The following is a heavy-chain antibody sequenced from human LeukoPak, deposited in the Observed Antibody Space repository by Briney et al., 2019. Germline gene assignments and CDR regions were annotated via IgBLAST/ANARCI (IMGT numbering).Heavy chain of an antibody. J-gene: IGHJ4*02. Sequence: PGRSLRLSCAASGFTFSSYGMHWVRQAPGKGLEWVAVISYDGSNKYYADSVKGRFTISRDNSKNTLYLQVNSLRAEDTAVYYCAKDRGWFGELPHDYWGQGTLVTVSS. CDR3: AKDRGWFGELPHDY. CDR1: GFTFSSYG. V-gene: IGHV3-30*18. D-gene: IGHD3-10*01. CDR2: ISYDGSNK.